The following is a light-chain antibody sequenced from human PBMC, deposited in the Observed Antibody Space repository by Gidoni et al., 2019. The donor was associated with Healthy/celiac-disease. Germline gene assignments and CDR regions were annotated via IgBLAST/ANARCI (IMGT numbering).Light chain of an antibody. CDR3: QQYYSTPYT. CDR1: QSVLYSSNNKNY. CDR2: WAS. J-gene: IGKJ2*01. V-gene: IGKV4-1*01. Sequence: CKSSQSVLYSSNNKNYLAWYQQKPGQPPKLLIYWASTRESGVPDRFSGSGSGTDFTLTISSLQAEDVAVYYCQQYYSTPYTFGQGTKLEIK.